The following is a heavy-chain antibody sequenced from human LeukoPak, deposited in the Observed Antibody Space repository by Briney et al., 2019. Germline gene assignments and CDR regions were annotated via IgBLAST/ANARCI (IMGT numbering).Heavy chain of an antibody. V-gene: IGHV1-8*01. D-gene: IGHD3-9*01. CDR2: MNPNSGNT. CDR1: GYTFTSYD. J-gene: IGHJ6*03. Sequence: ASVKVSCKASGYTFTSYDINWVRQATGQGLEWMGWMNPNSGNTGYAQKFQGRVTMTRNTSISTAYMELSSLRSEDTAVYYCARGERGEIRYFDWLQFGLNYYYYYMDVWGKGTTVTISS. CDR3: ARGERGEIRYFDWLQFGLNYYYYYMDV.